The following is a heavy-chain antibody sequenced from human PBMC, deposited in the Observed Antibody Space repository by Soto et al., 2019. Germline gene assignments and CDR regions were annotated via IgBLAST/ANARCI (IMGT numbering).Heavy chain of an antibody. CDR1: GGTFSSYA. Sequence: GASVKVSCKASGGTFSSYAISWVRQAPGQGLEWMGGIIPIFGTANYAQKFQGRVTITADESTSTAYMELSSLRSEDTAVYYCARAGIYSSSDYYYGMDVWGQGTTVTVSS. CDR3: ARAGIYSSSDYYYGMDV. J-gene: IGHJ6*02. D-gene: IGHD6-6*01. CDR2: IIPIFGTA. V-gene: IGHV1-69*13.